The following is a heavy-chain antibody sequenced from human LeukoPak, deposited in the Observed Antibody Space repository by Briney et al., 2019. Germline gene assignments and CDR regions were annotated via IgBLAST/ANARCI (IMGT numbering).Heavy chain of an antibody. V-gene: IGHV3-43*01. CDR2: ISWDGVST. J-gene: IGHJ4*02. D-gene: IGHD1-26*01. Sequence: GGSLRLSCAASGFTFDDYTMHWGRQAPGKGLEWVSLISWDGVSTYYADSVKGRFTISRDNSKNSLYLQLNSLRTEDTAFYYCAKDGGSGATRPIDFWGQGTLVTVSS. CDR1: GFTFDDYT. CDR3: AKDGGSGATRPIDF.